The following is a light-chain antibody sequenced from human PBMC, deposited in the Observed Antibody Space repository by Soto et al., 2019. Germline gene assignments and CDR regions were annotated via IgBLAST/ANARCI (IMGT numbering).Light chain of an antibody. CDR2: GAS. CDR3: QQYGSSPRFT. Sequence: LLTQSPGTLSLSPGERATLSCRSSQSVRSSSLAWYQQKPGQAPRLLIYGASNRATGIHDRFSGSGSGTDFTLTISSLEPEDFAVYYCQQYGSSPRFTFGPGTKVDF. CDR1: QSVRSSS. V-gene: IGKV3-20*01. J-gene: IGKJ3*01.